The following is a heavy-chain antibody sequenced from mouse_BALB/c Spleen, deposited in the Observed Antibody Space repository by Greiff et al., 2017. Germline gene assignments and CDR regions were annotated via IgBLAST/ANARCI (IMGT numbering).Heavy chain of an antibody. D-gene: IGHD2-10*02. CDR1: GYTFTSYW. V-gene: IGHV1S22*01. CDR2: IYPGSGST. J-gene: IGHJ1*01. Sequence: LQQPGSELVRPGASVKLSCKASGYTFTSYWMHWVKQRPGQGLEWIGNIYPGSGSTNYDEKFKSKATLTVDTSSSTAYMQLSSLTSEDSAVYYCTRRYGKHFDVWGAGTTVTVSS. CDR3: TRRYGKHFDV.